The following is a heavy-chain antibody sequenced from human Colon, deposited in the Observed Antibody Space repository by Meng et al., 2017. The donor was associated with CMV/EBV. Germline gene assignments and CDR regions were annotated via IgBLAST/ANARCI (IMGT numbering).Heavy chain of an antibody. CDR2: IYSGGSST. CDR3: AKDRRSRNYGGGGMDV. D-gene: IGHD1-7*01. V-gene: IGHV3-23*03. CDR1: GFTFNSYA. J-gene: IGHJ6*02. Sequence: GESLKISCAASGFTFNSYAMSWVRQAPGKGLEWASVIYSGGSSTYYADSVKGRFTISRDNSKNTLYLQMNSLRAEDTAVYCCAKDRRSRNYGGGGMDVWGQGTTVTVSS.